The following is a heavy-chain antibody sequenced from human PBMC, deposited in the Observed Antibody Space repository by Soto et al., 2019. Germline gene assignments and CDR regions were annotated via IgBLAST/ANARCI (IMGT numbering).Heavy chain of an antibody. D-gene: IGHD3-22*01. CDR1: GYTFTSYA. J-gene: IGHJ4*02. CDR2: INAGNGNT. CDR3: ARAEYYYDSSGPDY. V-gene: IGHV1-3*01. Sequence: ASVKVSCTASGYTFTSYAMHWVRQAPGQRLEWMGWINAGNGNTKYSQKFQGRVTITRDTSASTAYMELSSLRSEDTAVYYCARAEYYYDSSGPDYWGQGTLVTVSS.